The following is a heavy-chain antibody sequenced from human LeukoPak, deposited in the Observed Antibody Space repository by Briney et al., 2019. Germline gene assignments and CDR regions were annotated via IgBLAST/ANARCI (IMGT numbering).Heavy chain of an antibody. D-gene: IGHD3-22*01. CDR3: ARERYYYDSSGYSGDI. V-gene: IGHV1-69*06. J-gene: IGHJ3*02. CDR1: GGTFSSYA. Sequence: SVKVSCKASGGTFSSYAISWVRQAPGQGLEWMGRIIPIFGTANYAQKFQGRVTITADKPTSTAYMELSSLRSEDTAVYYCARERYYYDSSGYSGDIWGQGTMVTVSS. CDR2: IIPIFGTA.